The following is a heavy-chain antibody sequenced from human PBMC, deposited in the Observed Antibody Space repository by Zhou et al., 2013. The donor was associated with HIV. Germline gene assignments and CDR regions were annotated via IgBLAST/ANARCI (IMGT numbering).Heavy chain of an antibody. CDR1: GFTFSSYA. CDR3: ARDSWDLDLYAFDI. J-gene: IGHJ3*02. V-gene: IGHV3-64*01. Sequence: EVQLVESGGGLVQPGGSLRLSCAASGFTFSSYAMHWVRQAPGKGLEYVSAISSNGGSTYYANSVKGRFTISRDNSKNTLYLQMGSLRAEDMAVYYCARDSWDLDLYAFDIVGQGTMVTVSS. CDR2: ISSNGGST. D-gene: IGHD1-26*01.